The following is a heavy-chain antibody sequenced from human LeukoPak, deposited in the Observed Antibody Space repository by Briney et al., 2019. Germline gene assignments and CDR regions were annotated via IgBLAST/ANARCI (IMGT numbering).Heavy chain of an antibody. CDR1: GFTFSDYY. CDR3: AREDTLWFGELSPYYFDY. CDR2: ISSSGSTI. V-gene: IGHV3-11*01. J-gene: IGHJ4*02. Sequence: GGSLRLSCAASGFTFSDYYMSWIRQAPGKGLEWVSYISSSGSTIYYADSVKGRFTISRDNAKNSLYLQMNSLRAEDTAVYYCAREDTLWFGELSPYYFDYWGQGTLVTVSS. D-gene: IGHD3-10*01.